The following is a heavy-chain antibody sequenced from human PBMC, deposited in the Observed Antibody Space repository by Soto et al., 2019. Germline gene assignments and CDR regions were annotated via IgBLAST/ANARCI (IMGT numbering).Heavy chain of an antibody. Sequence: EVELLESGGGLVQPGGSLRLSCAASGFTFSGYAMSWVRQAPGKGLEWVSAISGSGGSTYYADSVKGRFTISRDNSKNTLYLQMNSLRADDTAVYYCATATPRAHYYGMDVWGQGTTVTVSS. CDR1: GFTFSGYA. V-gene: IGHV3-23*01. CDR2: ISGSGGST. D-gene: IGHD2-15*01. CDR3: ATATPRAHYYGMDV. J-gene: IGHJ6*02.